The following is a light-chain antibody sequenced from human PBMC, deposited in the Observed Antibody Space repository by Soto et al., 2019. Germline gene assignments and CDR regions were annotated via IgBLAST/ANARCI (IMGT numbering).Light chain of an antibody. Sequence: EIVLTQSPGTLSLSPGERATLSCRASQSVSSNYLAWYQQKPGQAPRLLIDGASSRATGIPDRFSGSGSGTDFTLTISRLEPEDFAVYYCQQYGSSPPYTFGQGTKVDIK. CDR3: QQYGSSPPYT. CDR2: GAS. CDR1: QSVSSNY. J-gene: IGKJ2*01. V-gene: IGKV3-20*01.